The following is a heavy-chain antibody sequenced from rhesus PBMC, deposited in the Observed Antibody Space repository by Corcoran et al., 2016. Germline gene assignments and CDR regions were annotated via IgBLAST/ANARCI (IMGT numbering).Heavy chain of an antibody. D-gene: IGHD2-27*01. CDR1: GGSVSSSNW. Sequence: QVQLQESGPGLVKPSETLSLTCAVSGGSVSSSNWWSWIRQPPGKGLEWIGYISGSSGSTYYNPSLKSRVTISTATSKNQFSLKLNSVTAADTAVHYCATFTTTVMGFDYWGQGVLVTVSS. CDR3: ATFTTTVMGFDY. CDR2: ISGSSGST. J-gene: IGHJ4*01. V-gene: IGHV4-65*01.